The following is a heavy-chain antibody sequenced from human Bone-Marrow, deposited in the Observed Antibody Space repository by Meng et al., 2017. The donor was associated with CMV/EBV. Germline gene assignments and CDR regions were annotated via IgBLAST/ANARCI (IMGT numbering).Heavy chain of an antibody. CDR1: GFTFSSYS. J-gene: IGHJ4*02. CDR2: ISSSSSYI. V-gene: IGHV3-21*01. CDR3: ARERGYCSSTSCIFDY. D-gene: IGHD2-2*01. Sequence: GESLRLSCAASGFTFSSYSMNWVRQAPGKGLEWVSSISSSSSYIYYADSVKGRFTISRDNAKNSLYLQMNSLRAEDTAVYYCARERGYCSSTSCIFDYWGQGTLVTVSS.